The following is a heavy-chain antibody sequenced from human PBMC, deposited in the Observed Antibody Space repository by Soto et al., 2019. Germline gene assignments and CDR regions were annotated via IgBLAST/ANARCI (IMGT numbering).Heavy chain of an antibody. Sequence: GGSLRLSCAASGFTFSSYSMNWVRQAPGKGLEWVSSISSSSSYIYYADSVKGRFTISRDNAKNSLYLQMNSLRAEDTAVYYCASPSALRVAARPDYYYYYYMDVWGKGTTVTVSS. J-gene: IGHJ6*03. CDR2: ISSSSSYI. V-gene: IGHV3-21*01. CDR1: GFTFSSYS. CDR3: ASPSALRVAARPDYYYYYYMDV. D-gene: IGHD6-6*01.